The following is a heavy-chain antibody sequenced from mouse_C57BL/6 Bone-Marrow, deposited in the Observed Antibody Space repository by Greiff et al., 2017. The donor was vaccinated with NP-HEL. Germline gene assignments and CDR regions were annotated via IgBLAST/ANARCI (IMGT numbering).Heavy chain of an antibody. J-gene: IGHJ1*03. CDR2: IRSKSNNYAT. V-gene: IGHV10-1*01. CDR3: VPTITTHFDV. D-gene: IGHD1-1*01. Sequence: EVQRVESGGGLVQPKGSLKLSCAASGFSFNTYAMNWVRQAPGKGVEWVARIRSKSNNYATYYADSVKDRFTISRDDSESMLYLQMNNLKTEDTAMYYCVPTITTHFDVWGTGTTVTVSS. CDR1: GFSFNTYA.